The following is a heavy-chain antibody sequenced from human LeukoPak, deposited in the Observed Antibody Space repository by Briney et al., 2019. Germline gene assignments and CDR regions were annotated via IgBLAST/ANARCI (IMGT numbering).Heavy chain of an antibody. Sequence: GGSLRLSCAASGFTFSSYAMSWFRQAPGKGLEWVSAISGSGGSTYYADSVKGRFTISRDNSKNTLYLQMNSLRAEDTAVYYCAKWDYYDCSGYGRDWGQGTLVTVSS. CDR3: AKWDYYDCSGYGRD. CDR1: GFTFSSYA. CDR2: ISGSGGST. D-gene: IGHD3-22*01. J-gene: IGHJ4*02. V-gene: IGHV3-23*01.